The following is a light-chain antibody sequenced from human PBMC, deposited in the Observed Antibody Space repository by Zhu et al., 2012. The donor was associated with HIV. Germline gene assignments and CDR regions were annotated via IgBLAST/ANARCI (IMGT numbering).Light chain of an antibody. V-gene: IGKV1-5*03. CDR2: KTS. J-gene: IGKJ4*01. CDR1: QNINNW. CDR3: QQYNGYLT. Sequence: DIQMTQPPSTLSASVGDRVTITCRASQNINNWLAWYHQKPGRAPKLLIYKTSILESGVPSRFSGSGSGTDFSLTINSLQPDDFGNYYCQQYNGYLTFGGGTNVEMK.